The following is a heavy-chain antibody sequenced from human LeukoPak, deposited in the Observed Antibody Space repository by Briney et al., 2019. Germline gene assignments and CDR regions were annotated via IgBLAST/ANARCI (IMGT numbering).Heavy chain of an antibody. CDR1: GFTFSSYS. J-gene: IGHJ3*02. Sequence: GGSLRLSCAASGFTFSSYSMNWVRQAPGKGLEWVSSISSSSSYIYYADSVKGRFTISRDNAKNSLYLQMNSLRAEDTAVYYCARRWNLGIEDAFYIWGQGTMVTVSS. CDR2: ISSSSSYI. V-gene: IGHV3-21*01. D-gene: IGHD1-1*01. CDR3: ARRWNLGIEDAFYI.